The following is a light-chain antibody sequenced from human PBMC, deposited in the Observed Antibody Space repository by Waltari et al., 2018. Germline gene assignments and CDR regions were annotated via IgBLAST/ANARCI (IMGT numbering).Light chain of an antibody. J-gene: IGLJ2*01. V-gene: IGLV2-23*02. CDR2: EVS. Sequence: QSALTQPASVSGSPGQSITISCTGTSSDVGSYNFVSWYQQHPGKAPKLMIYEVSKRPSGVSNRFSGSKSGNTASLTISGLQAEDEADYYCCSYAGSRTDVVFGGGTKLTVL. CDR3: CSYAGSRTDVV. CDR1: SSDVGSYNF.